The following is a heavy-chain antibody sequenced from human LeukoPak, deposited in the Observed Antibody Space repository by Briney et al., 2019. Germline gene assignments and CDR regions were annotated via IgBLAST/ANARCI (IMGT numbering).Heavy chain of an antibody. D-gene: IGHD3-10*01. CDR2: IGGSGVST. CDR3: AKDVAGVRGVRGGFDY. Sequence: PGGSLRLSCAASGFTFSTYAMSWVRQAPGKGLEWVSAIGGSGVSTYYADSVKGRFTISRDNSKNTLYLQMSTVRAEDTAIYYCAKDVAGVRGVRGGFDYWDQGTLVTVSS. CDR1: GFTFSTYA. V-gene: IGHV3-23*01. J-gene: IGHJ4*02.